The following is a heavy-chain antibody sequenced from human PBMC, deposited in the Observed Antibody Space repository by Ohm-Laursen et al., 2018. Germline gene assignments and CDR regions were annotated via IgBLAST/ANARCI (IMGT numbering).Heavy chain of an antibody. V-gene: IGHV1-2*02. D-gene: IGHD6-6*01. CDR3: ARSGTPRYSSSHLRH. Sequence: GASVKLSCKTSGYTFTIYGISWVRQAPGQGLEWMVWINTNSGGTNYAQKFQGRVTMTRDTSISTAYMELSRLRSDDTAVYYCARSGTPRYSSSHLRHWGQGTLVTVSS. CDR2: INTNSGGT. J-gene: IGHJ1*01. CDR1: GYTFTIYG.